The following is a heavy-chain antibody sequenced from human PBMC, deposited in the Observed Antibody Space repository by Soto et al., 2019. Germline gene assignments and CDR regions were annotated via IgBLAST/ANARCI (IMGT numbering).Heavy chain of an antibody. J-gene: IGHJ6*02. Sequence: QVQLQESGPRLVKPSETLSLTCTVSGDSINNYYWTWIRQPPGKGLEWIGYIYDSGSTSYNPSLKSRLTISVDTSKNQYSLKLKSVTAAATAVYYCARGTKYYYQGMDVWGQGSTVTVSS. CDR2: IYDSGST. CDR1: GDSINNYY. CDR3: ARGTKYYYQGMDV. V-gene: IGHV4-59*01.